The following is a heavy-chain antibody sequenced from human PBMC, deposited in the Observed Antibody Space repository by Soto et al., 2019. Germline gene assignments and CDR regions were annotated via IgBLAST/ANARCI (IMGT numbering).Heavy chain of an antibody. CDR2: ISAYNGNT. Sequence: ASVKVSCKASGYTFTSYGISWVRPAPGQGLDWMGWISAYNGNTNYAQKLQGRVTMTTDTSTSTAYMELRSLRCDDTAVYYCARFRYCSGGSCHYYYYYGMDVWGQGTTVTVSS. CDR3: ARFRYCSGGSCHYYYYYGMDV. J-gene: IGHJ6*02. D-gene: IGHD2-15*01. CDR1: GYTFTSYG. V-gene: IGHV1-18*04.